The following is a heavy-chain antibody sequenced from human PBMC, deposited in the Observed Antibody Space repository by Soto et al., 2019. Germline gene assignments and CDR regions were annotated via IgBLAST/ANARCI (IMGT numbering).Heavy chain of an antibody. D-gene: IGHD3-9*01. J-gene: IGHJ4*02. CDR3: ARAGYVLTGYHDY. CDR2: ISYDGSNK. Sequence: PGGSLRLSCAASGFTFSSYAMHWVRQAPGKGLEWVAVISYDGSNKYYADSVKGRFTISRDNSKNTLYLQMNSLRAEDTAVYYCARAGYVLTGYHDYWGQGTLVTVSS. V-gene: IGHV3-30-3*01. CDR1: GFTFSSYA.